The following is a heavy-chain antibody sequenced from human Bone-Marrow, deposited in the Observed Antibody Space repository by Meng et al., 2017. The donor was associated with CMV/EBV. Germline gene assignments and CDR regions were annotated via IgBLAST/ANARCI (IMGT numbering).Heavy chain of an antibody. V-gene: IGHV4-34*01. CDR1: GGSFSGYY. CDR3: ARRITMVRGFDRFDY. CDR2: INHSGST. Sequence: SETLSLTCAVYGGSFSGYYWSWIRQPPGKGLEWVGEINHSGSTNYNPSLKSRVTISVDTSKNQFSPKLSSVTAADTAVYYCARRITMVRGFDRFDYWGQGTLVTVSS. D-gene: IGHD3-10*01. J-gene: IGHJ4*02.